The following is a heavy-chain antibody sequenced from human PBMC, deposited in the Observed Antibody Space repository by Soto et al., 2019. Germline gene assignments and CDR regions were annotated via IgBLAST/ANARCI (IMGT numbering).Heavy chain of an antibody. J-gene: IGHJ4*02. D-gene: IGHD2-15*01. CDR2: INHSGIT. Sequence: PSETLSLTCAVYGGSFRGYFWSWIRQPPGKGLEWIGEINHSGITSYSPSLGSRVTTSVDTPKNQFPLRLRSVTAADTAIYYCARRFCSDSYCSYFDYWGRGTLVTVSS. V-gene: IGHV4-34*10. CDR1: GGSFRGYF. CDR3: ARRFCSDSYCSYFDY.